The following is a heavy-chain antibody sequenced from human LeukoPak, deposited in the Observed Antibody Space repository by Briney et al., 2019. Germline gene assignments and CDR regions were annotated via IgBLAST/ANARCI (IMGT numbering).Heavy chain of an antibody. V-gene: IGHV3-48*01. Sequence: GGSLRLSCAASGFTFSTYSINWVRQAPGMGLEWVSYISSSSTSIYYADSVKGRFIISRDNSKNTLYLQMNSLRAEDTAVYYCAKRSDYGGNWNHFDYWGQGTLVTVSS. CDR1: GFTFSTYS. D-gene: IGHD4-23*01. CDR3: AKRSDYGGNWNHFDY. CDR2: ISSSSTSI. J-gene: IGHJ4*02.